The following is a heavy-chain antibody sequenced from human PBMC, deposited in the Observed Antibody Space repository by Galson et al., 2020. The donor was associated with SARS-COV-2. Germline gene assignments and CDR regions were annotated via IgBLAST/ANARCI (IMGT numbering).Heavy chain of an antibody. J-gene: IGHJ3*02. CDR1: GGYIISGRYS. CDR3: ASGEDAALSDALKI. V-gene: IGHV4-30-2*01. CDR2: MYHTGHA. Sequence: SETLSLTCVVSGGYIISGRYSWSWIRQPPGKSLEWIGYMYHTGHAYSNPSLKSRVTISVDRSKNQFSLTLRSVTAADTAMYYCASGEDAALSDALKIWGRGTMVTVSS. D-gene: IGHD3-10*01.